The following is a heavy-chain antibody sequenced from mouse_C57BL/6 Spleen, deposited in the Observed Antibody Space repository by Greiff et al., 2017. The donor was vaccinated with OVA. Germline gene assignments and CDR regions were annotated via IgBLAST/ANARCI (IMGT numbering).Heavy chain of an antibody. CDR2: IRSKSNNYAT. D-gene: IGHD2-5*01. Sequence: DVKLVESGGGLVQPKGSLKLSCAASGFSFNTYAMNWVRQAPGKGLEWVARIRSKSNNYATYYADSVKDRFTISRDDSESMLYLQMNNLKTEDTAMYYCVRLDYSKRTWYAMDYWGQGTSVTVSS. CDR1: GFSFNTYA. V-gene: IGHV10-1*01. J-gene: IGHJ4*01. CDR3: VRLDYSKRTWYAMDY.